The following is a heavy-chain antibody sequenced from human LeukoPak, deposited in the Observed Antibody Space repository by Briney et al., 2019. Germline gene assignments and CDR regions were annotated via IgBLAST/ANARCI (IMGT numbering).Heavy chain of an antibody. CDR3: ARGGGLDV. CDR1: GFMFSSNW. V-gene: IGHV3-7*03. CDR2: INHNGNVN. J-gene: IGHJ6*02. Sequence: GGSLRLSCAASGFMFSSNWMSWVRLAPGKGLEWVASINHNGNVNYYVDSVKGRFTISRDNAKNSLYLQMSNLRAEDTAVYFCARGGGLDVWGQGATVTVSS. D-gene: IGHD3-16*01.